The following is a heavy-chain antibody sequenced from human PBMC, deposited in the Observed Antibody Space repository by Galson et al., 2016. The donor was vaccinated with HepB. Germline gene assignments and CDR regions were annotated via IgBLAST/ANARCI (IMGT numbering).Heavy chain of an antibody. CDR1: GFIFSSNG. Sequence: SLRLSCAASGFIFSSNGMHWVRQAPGKGLEWVAVIWYDGSDKYYADSVTGRFTISRDNPKNTLYLEVKSLRVEDTAVYYCARDRAGALDIWGQGTMVTVSS. CDR2: IWYDGSDK. V-gene: IGHV3-33*01. J-gene: IGHJ3*02. CDR3: ARDRAGALDI.